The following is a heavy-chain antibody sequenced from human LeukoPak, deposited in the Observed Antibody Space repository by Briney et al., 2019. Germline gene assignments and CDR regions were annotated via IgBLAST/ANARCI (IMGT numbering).Heavy chain of an antibody. D-gene: IGHD3-22*01. CDR2: ISGSGGST. J-gene: IGHJ4*02. CDR1: GFSLSSYA. CDR3: AKATRGYDSSGYYYSWLY. V-gene: IGHV3-23*01. Sequence: GGSPRLSCAASGFSLSSYAMSWVRQAPGKGLEWVSAISGSGGSTYYADSVKGRFTISRDNAKNSLYLQMNSLRAEDTAVYYCAKATRGYDSSGYYYSWLYWGQGTLVTVSS.